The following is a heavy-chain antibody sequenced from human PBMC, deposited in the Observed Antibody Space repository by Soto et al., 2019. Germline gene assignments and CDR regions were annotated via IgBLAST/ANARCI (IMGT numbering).Heavy chain of an antibody. Sequence: QITLKESGPTVVKPTQTLTLTCTFSGFSLTTNGVGVGWIRQPPGKALEWLALIYWDDDKRYSPTLKSRLAITKDISKNQVALTLTDVDPVDAATYFCVHHVTGGSFDVWGQGSRVTVSS. CDR3: VHHVTGGSFDV. V-gene: IGHV2-5*02. J-gene: IGHJ3*01. D-gene: IGHD4-4*01. CDR2: IYWDDDK. CDR1: GFSLTTNGVG.